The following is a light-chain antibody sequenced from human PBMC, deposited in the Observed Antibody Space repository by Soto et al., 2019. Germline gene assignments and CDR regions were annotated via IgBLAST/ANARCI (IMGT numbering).Light chain of an antibody. J-gene: IGKJ1*01. V-gene: IGKV3-20*01. CDR1: QSIKSSS. CDR2: GAS. CDR3: QQSGSSTRM. Sequence: EIVLTQSPGTLSLSPGERATLSCRASQSIKSSSLAWYQQRPGQAPRLLIYGASSRATGIPDKFSGSGSGTDFTLTISRLEPEDFAIYYCQQSGSSTRMFGHGTKVDIK.